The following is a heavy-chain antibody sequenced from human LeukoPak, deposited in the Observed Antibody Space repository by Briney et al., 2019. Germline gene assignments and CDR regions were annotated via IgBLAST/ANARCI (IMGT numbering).Heavy chain of an antibody. J-gene: IGHJ4*02. D-gene: IGHD3-9*01. CDR2: INPKSGGT. Sequence: GASVKVSCKASGYTFSGYYMHWVRQAPGQGPEWMGWINPKSGGTNEAQKFHDRVTMTRDTSIRTAYMEVSRLRSDDTAVYYCARSPDILTGENFDYWGQGTLVTVSS. V-gene: IGHV1-2*02. CDR3: ARSPDILTGENFDY. CDR1: GYTFSGYY.